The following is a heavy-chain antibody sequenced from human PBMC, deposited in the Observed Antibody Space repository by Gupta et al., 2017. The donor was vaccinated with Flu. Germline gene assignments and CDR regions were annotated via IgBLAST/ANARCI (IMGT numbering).Heavy chain of an antibody. Sequence: QVQLVQSGAEVKKPGASVKVSCKASGYAFNTFDINWVRQATGQGLEWVGWMNPNSGETGYAQKFQGRVTMTRDISKNTAYLELRSLSSADTATYYCARRVGIYCSGTSCYFDNWGQGTLVTVSS. J-gene: IGHJ4*02. CDR1: GYAFNTFD. CDR3: ARRVGIYCSGTSCYFDN. V-gene: IGHV1-8*01. D-gene: IGHD2-15*01. CDR2: MNPNSGET.